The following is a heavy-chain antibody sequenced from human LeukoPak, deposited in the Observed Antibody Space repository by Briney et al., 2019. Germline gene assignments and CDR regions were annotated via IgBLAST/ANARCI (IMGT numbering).Heavy chain of an antibody. V-gene: IGHV4-31*11. CDR3: AGEDYVDGGGGSDY. J-gene: IGHJ4*02. CDR1: GGSISSGGYY. Sequence: PSQTLSLTCAVSGGSISSGGYYWSWIRQYPEKGLEWIGYIYYTGSTDYNLSVQSRVTISVDTSKNQFSLKLRSVTAADTAVYYCAGEDYVDGGGGSDYWGQGTLVIVSS. CDR2: IYYTGST. D-gene: IGHD4-17*01.